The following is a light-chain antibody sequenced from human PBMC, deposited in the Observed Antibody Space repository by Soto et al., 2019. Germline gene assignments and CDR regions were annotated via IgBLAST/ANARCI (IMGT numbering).Light chain of an antibody. CDR3: SSYTVTNSWV. J-gene: IGLJ3*02. CDR1: SSDVGGSNR. V-gene: IGLV2-14*01. CDR2: EVA. Sequence: QSALTQPASVSGSPGQSITISCTRTSSDVGGSNRVSWYQHYPGTAPKLMIYEVANRPSGVSDRFSASKSGNTASLIISGLQPEDEADYYCSSYTVTNSWVFGGGTKVTVL.